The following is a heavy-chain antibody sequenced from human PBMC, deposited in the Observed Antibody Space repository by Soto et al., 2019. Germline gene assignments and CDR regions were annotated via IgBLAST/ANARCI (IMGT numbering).Heavy chain of an antibody. CDR1: GYTFTSYA. CDR3: VTSDWAW. J-gene: IGHJ4*02. CDR2: IHAGNGDR. D-gene: IGHD3-9*01. V-gene: IGHV1-3*01. Sequence: ASVKVSCKASGYTFTSYAVHWVRQAPGQGLEWLGWIHAGNGDRRYSPKFQGRATITRDTSASTAYMELRSLTSRDTAIFYCVTSDWAWWGQGTQVTVSS.